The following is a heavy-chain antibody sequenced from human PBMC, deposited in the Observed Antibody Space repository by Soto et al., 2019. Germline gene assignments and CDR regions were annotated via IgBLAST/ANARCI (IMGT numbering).Heavy chain of an antibody. CDR1: GGSISSYY. CDR2: IYYSGST. V-gene: IGHV4-59*01. J-gene: IGHJ4*02. CDR3: ARVQRLAPLWFGEQVRGFDY. Sequence: LSLTCTVSGGSISSYYWSWIRQPPGKGLEWIGYIYYSGSTNYNPSLKSRVTISVDTSKNQFSLKLSSVTAADTAVYYCARVQRLAPLWFGEQVRGFDYWGQGTLVTVSS. D-gene: IGHD3-10*01.